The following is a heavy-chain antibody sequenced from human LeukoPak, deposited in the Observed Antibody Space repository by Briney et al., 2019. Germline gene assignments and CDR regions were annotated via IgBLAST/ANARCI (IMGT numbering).Heavy chain of an antibody. V-gene: IGHV3-23*01. Sequence: GGSLRLSCSASGFTFSSYAMSWVRQAPGKGLEWVSAISGSGGSTYYADSVKGRFTISRDNSKNTLYLQMNSLRAEDTAVYYCAKGSSPSSGYYYYYYYMDVWGKGTMVTVSS. CDR2: ISGSGGST. CDR3: AKGSSPSSGYYYYYYYMDV. D-gene: IGHD3-22*01. J-gene: IGHJ6*03. CDR1: GFTFSSYA.